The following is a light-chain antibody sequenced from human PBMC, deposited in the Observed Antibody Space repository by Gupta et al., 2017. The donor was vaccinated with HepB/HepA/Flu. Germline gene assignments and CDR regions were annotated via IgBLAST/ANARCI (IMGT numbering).Light chain of an antibody. CDR3: QHYGTSPPWT. CDR1: QSVTGNY. V-gene: IGKV3-20*01. CDR2: AAS. J-gene: IGKJ1*01. Sequence: IVLTQSPGTLSSSPGEGATLSCRASQSVTGNYLAWYQLKPGQAPRLRIYAASSRAAGTPDRFRGSGSGTDFTLTINRLEPEDFAVYFCQHYGTSPPWTFGQGTKVDIK.